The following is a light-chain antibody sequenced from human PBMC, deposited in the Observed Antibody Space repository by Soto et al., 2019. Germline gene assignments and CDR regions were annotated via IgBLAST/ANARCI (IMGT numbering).Light chain of an antibody. CDR1: SSDVGGYKY. CDR2: EVS. CDR3: SSYTSSITVE. V-gene: IGLV2-14*01. Sequence: QSALTQPASVSGSPGQSITISCTGTSSDVGGYKYVSWYQHHPGKAPKLMIYEVSNRPSGVSDRFSGSKSGNTASLTISGLQAEDEADYYCSSYTSSITVEFGGGTKLTVL. J-gene: IGLJ2*01.